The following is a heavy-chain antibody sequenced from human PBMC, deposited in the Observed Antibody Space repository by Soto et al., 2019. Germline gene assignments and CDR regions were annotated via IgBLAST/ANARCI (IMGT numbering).Heavy chain of an antibody. D-gene: IGHD2-15*01. V-gene: IGHV1-3*01. Sequence: QVQLVQSGAEVKKPGASVKVSCKASGYTFTSYAMHWVRQAPGQRLEWMGWINAGNGNTKYSQKFQGRVTITRDASASSAYMELSSIRSEDTAVYYCARGPGGPDGPGDYWGQGTLVTVAS. CDR1: GYTFTSYA. CDR2: INAGNGNT. J-gene: IGHJ4*02. CDR3: ARGPGGPDGPGDY.